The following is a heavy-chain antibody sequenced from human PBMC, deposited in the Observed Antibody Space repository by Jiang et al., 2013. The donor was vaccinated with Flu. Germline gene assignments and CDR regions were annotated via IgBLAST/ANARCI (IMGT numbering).Heavy chain of an antibody. CDR3: ARAKLEAIPPELIKGYYYYMDV. CDR2: IIPIFGTA. V-gene: IGHV1-69*01. J-gene: IGHJ6*03. Sequence: GIIPIFGTANYAQKFQGRVTITADESTSTAYMELSSLRSEDTAVYYCARAKLEAIPPELIKGYYYYMDVWGKGTTVTVSS. D-gene: IGHD3-3*01.